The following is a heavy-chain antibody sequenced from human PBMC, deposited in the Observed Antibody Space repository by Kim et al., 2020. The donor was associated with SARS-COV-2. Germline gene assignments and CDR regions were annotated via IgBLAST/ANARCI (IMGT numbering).Heavy chain of an antibody. CDR3: TKSLRGSPPGAMEV. V-gene: IGHV4-39*02. J-gene: IGHJ6*02. Sequence: SETLSLTCTVSGDSISDSFHYWGWVRQPPGKGLEWIGSIYYIASTYYNSSLKSRISISIDTSKNHFTLRVNSVTAADAAVYYCTKSLRGSPPGAMEVWGLGTTVTVSS. CDR2: IYYIAST. D-gene: IGHD3-10*01. CDR1: GDSISDSFHY.